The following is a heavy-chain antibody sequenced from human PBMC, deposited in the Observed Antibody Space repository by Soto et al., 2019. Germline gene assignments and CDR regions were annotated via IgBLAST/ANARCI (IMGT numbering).Heavy chain of an antibody. CDR3: AKVSAYSSGYVDY. V-gene: IGHV3-23*01. CDR1: GFTFTSYG. J-gene: IGHJ4*02. Sequence: RRLSCAASGFTFTSYGMTWVRQAPGKGLEWVSIISGSGGSTAYADSVKGQFAISRDNSKNTLYLQMNSLRAEDTAVYYCAKVSAYSSGYVDYWGQGTLVTVSS. D-gene: IGHD5-18*01. CDR2: ISGSGGST.